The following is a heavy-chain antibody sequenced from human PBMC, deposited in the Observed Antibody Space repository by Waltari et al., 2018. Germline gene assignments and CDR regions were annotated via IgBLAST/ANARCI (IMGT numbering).Heavy chain of an antibody. CDR2: IYSGGST. J-gene: IGHJ4*02. CDR3: AAGGMGATTAPPWDC. V-gene: IGHV3-66*02. CDR1: GFTVSSNY. D-gene: IGHD1-26*01. Sequence: EVQLVESGGGLVQPGGSLRLSCSASGFTVSSNYLSWFRQAPGKGLEWVSVIYSGGSTYYADSVKGRFTISRDNSKNTLYLQMNSLRAEDTAVYYCAAGGMGATTAPPWDCWGQGTLVTVSS.